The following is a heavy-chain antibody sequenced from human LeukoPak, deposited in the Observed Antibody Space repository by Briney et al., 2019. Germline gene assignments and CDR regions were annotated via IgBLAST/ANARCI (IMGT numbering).Heavy chain of an antibody. V-gene: IGHV3-7*01. CDR1: GTTFDSHY. CDR2: INQDGSEK. J-gene: IGHJ4*02. Sequence: GGSLRLSCAASGTTFDSHYMTWVRQTPEKGLEWVANINQDGSEKNYVDSVKGRFTITRDKAKNSLYLQMNSLRAEDTAVYYCASAAGWESAYWGEGTLVIASS. D-gene: IGHD1-26*01. CDR3: ASAAGWESAY.